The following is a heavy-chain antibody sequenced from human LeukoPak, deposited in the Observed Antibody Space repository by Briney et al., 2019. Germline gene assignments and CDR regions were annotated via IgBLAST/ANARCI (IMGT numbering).Heavy chain of an antibody. V-gene: IGHV1-2*02. CDR1: GYTFTAYY. CDR3: ARVLGAGLYYYGMDV. CDR2: INPNSGGT. Sequence: ASVKVSCKASGYTFTAYYIHWVRQAPGQGLEWMGWINPNSGGTNYAQKLQGRVTMTTDTSTSTAYMELRSLRSDDTAVYYCARVLGAGLYYYGMDVWGQGTTVTVSS. J-gene: IGHJ6*02. D-gene: IGHD1-26*01.